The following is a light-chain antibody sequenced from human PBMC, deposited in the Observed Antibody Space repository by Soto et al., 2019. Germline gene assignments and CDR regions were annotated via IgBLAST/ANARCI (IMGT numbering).Light chain of an antibody. CDR3: MQAQQSPLN. CDR1: QSLLHSNGYNW. CDR2: LGS. V-gene: IGKV2-28*01. J-gene: IGKJ4*01. Sequence: DIVMTQSPLSLPVTPGEPASISGRSSQSLLHSNGYNWLKWYVQKPGQSPQLLIHLGSNRASGVPDWFSGSGSGSDFTLKISRVEAEDVGVYFCMQAQQSPLNFSGGTKVEI.